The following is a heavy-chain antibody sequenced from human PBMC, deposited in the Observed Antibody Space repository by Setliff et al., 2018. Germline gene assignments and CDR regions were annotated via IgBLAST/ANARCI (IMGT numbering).Heavy chain of an antibody. CDR1: GGSISSSSYY. D-gene: IGHD3-16*02. CDR2: IYYRGTT. CDR3: ARDLYDYVWGTYRYHDAFDI. Sequence: NPSETLSLTCTVSGGSISSSSYYWGWIRQPPGKGLEWIGSIYYRGTTYYNPSLKSRVTISIDTSKNQFSLKLSSVTAADTAVYYCARDLYDYVWGTYRYHDAFDIWGQVTMVTVSS. J-gene: IGHJ3*02. V-gene: IGHV4-39*07.